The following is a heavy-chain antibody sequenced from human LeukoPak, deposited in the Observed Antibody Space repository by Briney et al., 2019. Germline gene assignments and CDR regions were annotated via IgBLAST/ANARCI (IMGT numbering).Heavy chain of an antibody. Sequence: GGSLRLSCAASGLTFSFTWMTWVRQAPGKGLEWVGRIKSKTDGGTTDYAAPVKGRFTISRDDSKNTLYLQMNSLKTEGTAVYYCTSCTGGSCYVSVYWGQGTLVTVSA. CDR3: TSCTGGSCYVSVY. D-gene: IGHD2-15*01. V-gene: IGHV3-15*01. CDR2: IKSKTDGGTT. CDR1: GLTFSFTW. J-gene: IGHJ4*02.